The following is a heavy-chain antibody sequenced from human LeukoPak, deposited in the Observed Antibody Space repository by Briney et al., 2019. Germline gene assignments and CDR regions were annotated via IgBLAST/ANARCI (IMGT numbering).Heavy chain of an antibody. D-gene: IGHD3-22*01. CDR1: GGSISSYY. J-gene: IGHJ3*02. Sequence: SETLSLTCTVSGGSISSYYSSWIRQPAGKGLEWIGRIYTSGSTNYNPSLKSRVTMSVDTSKNQFSLKLSSVTAADTAVYYCARDDYYDSSGYYSDAFDIWGQGTMVTVSS. CDR3: ARDDYYDSSGYYSDAFDI. V-gene: IGHV4-4*07. CDR2: IYTSGST.